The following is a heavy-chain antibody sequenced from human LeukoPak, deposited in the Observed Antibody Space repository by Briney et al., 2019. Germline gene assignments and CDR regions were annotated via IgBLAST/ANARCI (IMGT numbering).Heavy chain of an antibody. J-gene: IGHJ5*02. CDR2: IYSDGVT. V-gene: IGHV3-53*05. CDR3: ARDRAEGKTWVEFDP. CDR1: XXIXNSYA. Sequence: XCAXSXXIXNSYAMSWVRQAPGKGLAWVSLIYSDGVTQYADSVKGRFTISRDNSKNTLYLQMNSLRDEDTAVYFCARDRAEGKTWVEFDPWGQGTLVTVSS.